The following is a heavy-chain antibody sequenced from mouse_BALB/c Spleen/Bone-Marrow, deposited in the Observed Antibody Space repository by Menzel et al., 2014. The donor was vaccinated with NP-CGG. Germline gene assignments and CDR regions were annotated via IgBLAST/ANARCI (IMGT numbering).Heavy chain of an antibody. J-gene: IGHJ2*01. CDR3: ARGGISVDY. Sequence: VHLVESGAELVRPGSSVKISCKASGYAFSVYWMNWVKQRPGQGLERIGQIYPGDGDTNYNGKFKGRATLTADKSSNTACMQLSSLTSEDSAVYFCARGGISVDYWGQGTTLTVSS. V-gene: IGHV1-80*01. CDR1: GYAFSVYW. CDR2: IYPGDGDT.